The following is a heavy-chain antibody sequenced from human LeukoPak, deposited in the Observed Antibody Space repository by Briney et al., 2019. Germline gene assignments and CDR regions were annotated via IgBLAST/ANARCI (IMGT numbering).Heavy chain of an antibody. D-gene: IGHD3-22*01. J-gene: IGHJ4*02. V-gene: IGHV3-15*01. Sequence: GGSLRLSCAASGFTFSNAWMSWVRQAPGKGLEWVGRIKSKTDGGTTDYAAPVKGRFTISRDDSKNTLYLQMNSLKTEDTAVYYCTTDVYYGSSGYSVGEFDYWGQGTLVTVSS. CDR2: IKSKTDGGTT. CDR1: GFTFSNAW. CDR3: TTDVYYGSSGYSVGEFDY.